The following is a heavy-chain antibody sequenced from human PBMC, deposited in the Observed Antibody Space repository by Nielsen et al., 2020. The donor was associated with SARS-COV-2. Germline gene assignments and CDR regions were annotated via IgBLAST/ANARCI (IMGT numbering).Heavy chain of an antibody. CDR3: ARDWSRAFDV. CDR2: ISYDGSNK. CDR1: GFTFSSYG. J-gene: IGHJ3*01. Sequence: GGSLRLSCAASGFTFSSYGMHWVRQAPGKGPEWVAVISYDGSNKYYADSVKGRFTISRDNSKNTLYLQMNSLRVEDTAVYYCARDWSRAFDVWGQGTMVTVSS. V-gene: IGHV3-30*03.